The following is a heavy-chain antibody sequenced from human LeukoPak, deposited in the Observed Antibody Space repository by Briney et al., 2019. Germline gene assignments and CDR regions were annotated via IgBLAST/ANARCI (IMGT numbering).Heavy chain of an antibody. Sequence: GGSLRLSCAASGFTFSSYWMSWVRQAPGKGLEWVANIKQDGSEKYYVDSVKGRFTISRDNAKNSLYLQMNSLRAEDTAVYYCAREDITMVRGVIYYYYGMGVWGQGTTVTVSS. J-gene: IGHJ6*02. D-gene: IGHD3-10*01. CDR3: AREDITMVRGVIYYYYGMGV. CDR1: GFTFSSYW. CDR2: IKQDGSEK. V-gene: IGHV3-7*01.